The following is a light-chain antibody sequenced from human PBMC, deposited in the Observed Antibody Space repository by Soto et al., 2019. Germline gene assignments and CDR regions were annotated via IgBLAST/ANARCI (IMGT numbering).Light chain of an antibody. V-gene: IGLV1-40*01. CDR1: SSNIGAGYD. CDR2: GNI. CDR3: QSHDSSLSGFV. J-gene: IGLJ1*01. Sequence: QSVLTQPPSVSGAPGQRVTISCTGSSSNIGAGYDVHWYQQLPGTAPKLLIYGNINRPSGVPDRFSGSKSGTSASLAITGLQAEDEADYYCQSHDSSLSGFVFGTGTKVTFL.